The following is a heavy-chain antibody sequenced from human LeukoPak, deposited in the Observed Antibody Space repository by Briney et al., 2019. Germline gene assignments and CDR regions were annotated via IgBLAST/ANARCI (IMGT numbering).Heavy chain of an antibody. V-gene: IGHV3-23*03. CDR2: IHSDAST. J-gene: IGHJ3*02. D-gene: IGHD3-22*01. Sequence: PGGSLRLSCAASGFIFSSYAMTWVRQAPGKGLEWVSVIHSDASTFYADSVKGRFSISRDSSKNTLYLQLTSLRAEDTALYYSVRDRYYYDSSGYYDAFDTWGQGTMVSVSS. CDR3: VRDRYYYDSSGYYDAFDT. CDR1: GFIFSSYA.